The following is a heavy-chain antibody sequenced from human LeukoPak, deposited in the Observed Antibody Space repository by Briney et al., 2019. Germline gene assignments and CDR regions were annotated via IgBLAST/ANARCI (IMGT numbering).Heavy chain of an antibody. CDR3: ARDKEGFTGQPDAFDI. Sequence: ASVKVSCKASGYTFTGYYMHWVRQAPGQGLEWMGIINPSGGSTSYAQKFQGRVTMTRDTSTSTVYMELSSLRSEDTAVYYCARDKEGFTGQPDAFDIWGQGTMVTVSS. D-gene: IGHD1-1*01. CDR1: GYTFTGYY. V-gene: IGHV1-46*01. J-gene: IGHJ3*02. CDR2: INPSGGST.